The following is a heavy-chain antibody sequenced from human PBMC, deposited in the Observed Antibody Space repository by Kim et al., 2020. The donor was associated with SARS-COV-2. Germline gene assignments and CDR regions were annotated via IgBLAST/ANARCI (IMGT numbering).Heavy chain of an antibody. V-gene: IGHV4-4*02. Sequence: SLESRVTISVDKSKNQFSLKLSSVTAADTAVYYCARVPLWGAARPYYFDYWGQGTLVTVSS. CDR3: ARVPLWGAARPYYFDY. D-gene: IGHD6-6*01. J-gene: IGHJ4*02.